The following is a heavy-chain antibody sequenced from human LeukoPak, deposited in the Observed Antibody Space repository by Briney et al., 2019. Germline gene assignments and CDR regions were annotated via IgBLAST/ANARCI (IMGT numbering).Heavy chain of an antibody. CDR2: IYYNGST. CDR1: GGSISSYY. Sequence: SETLSLTCTVSGGSISSYYWSWIRQPPGKGLEWIGYIYYNGSTNYNPSLKSRVTISVDTSKNQFSLKLSSVTAADTAVYYCARRRVKNAFDIWGQGTMVTVSS. CDR3: ARRRVKNAFDI. V-gene: IGHV4-59*08. D-gene: IGHD3-10*01. J-gene: IGHJ3*02.